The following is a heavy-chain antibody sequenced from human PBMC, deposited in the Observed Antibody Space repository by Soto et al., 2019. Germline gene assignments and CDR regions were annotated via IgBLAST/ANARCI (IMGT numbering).Heavy chain of an antibody. CDR3: ARTNSRNYGVPVYY. Sequence: GASVKVSCKASGYTFTGYYMHWVRQAPGQGLEWMGWISAYNGDTNYAQKLQGRVTMTTDTSTSTAYMELRSLRSDDTAVYYCARTNSRNYGVPVYYWGQGTLVTVSS. D-gene: IGHD1-7*01. CDR1: GYTFTGYY. J-gene: IGHJ4*02. V-gene: IGHV1-18*04. CDR2: ISAYNGDT.